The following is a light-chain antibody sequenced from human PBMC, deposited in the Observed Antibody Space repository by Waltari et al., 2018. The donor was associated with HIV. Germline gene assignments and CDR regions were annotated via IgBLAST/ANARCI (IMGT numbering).Light chain of an antibody. V-gene: IGLV1-36*01. Sequence: QSVLTQPPSVSEAPRQRVTISCSGSSSTIGNNALNWYQQVPGKAPKLLIYYDDLLSSGVSDRFSGSKSGTSASLAIRGLQSEDEADYYCAAWDDSLNGYVFGSGTKVTVL. J-gene: IGLJ1*01. CDR1: SSTIGNNA. CDR2: YDD. CDR3: AAWDDSLNGYV.